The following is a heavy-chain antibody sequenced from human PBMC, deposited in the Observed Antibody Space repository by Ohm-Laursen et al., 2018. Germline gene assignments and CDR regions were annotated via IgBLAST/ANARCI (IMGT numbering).Heavy chain of an antibody. J-gene: IGHJ4*02. CDR1: GYTFTDDY. D-gene: IGHD6-13*01. CDR3: ARDISPYSSSWFYFDY. Sequence: ASVKVSCKASGYTFTDDYMHWVRQASGQGLEWMGWINPNGGGTNYAQKFQGRVTMTRDTSISTAYMELSRLRSDDTAVYYCARDISPYSSSWFYFDYWGQGTLVTVSS. V-gene: IGHV1-2*02. CDR2: INPNGGGT.